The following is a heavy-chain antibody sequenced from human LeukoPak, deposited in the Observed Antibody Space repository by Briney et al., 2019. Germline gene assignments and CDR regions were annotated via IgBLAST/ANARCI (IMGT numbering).Heavy chain of an antibody. J-gene: IGHJ4*02. CDR2: INPSGGST. CDR3: ARAPGELVPFDY. CDR1: GYTFTSYY. D-gene: IGHD6-6*01. V-gene: IGHV1-46*01. Sequence: ASVKVSCKASGYTFTSYYMHWVRQAPGQGLEWMGIINPSGGSTSYAQKFQGRVTMTRDTSTSTVYMELSSLRSEDTAVYHCARAPGELVPFDYWGQGTLVTVSS.